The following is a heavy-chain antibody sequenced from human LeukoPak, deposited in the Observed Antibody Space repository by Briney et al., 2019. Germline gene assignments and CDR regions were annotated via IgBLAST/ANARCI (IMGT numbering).Heavy chain of an antibody. Sequence: HPGGSLRLSCEASGLSIGDYSMHWVRQVPGKGLEWVSLISRNGVATKYADSVKGRFTISRDNSKNTLYLQMNSLRAEDTAVYYCARNAYFDYWGQGTLVTVSS. V-gene: IGHV3-43*01. CDR3: ARNAYFDY. CDR2: ISRNGVAT. J-gene: IGHJ4*02. CDR1: GLSIGDYS.